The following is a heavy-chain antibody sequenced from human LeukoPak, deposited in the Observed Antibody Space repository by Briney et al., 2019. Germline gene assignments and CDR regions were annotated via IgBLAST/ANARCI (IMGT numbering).Heavy chain of an antibody. D-gene: IGHD3-10*01. CDR1: GGTFSSYA. CDR2: IIPIFGTA. V-gene: IGHV1-69*05. CDR3: ARGDYYGSGSYYPPLPNWFDP. Sequence: SVKVSCKASGGTFSSYAISWVRQAPGQGLEWMGGIIPIFGTANYAQKFQGRVTITTDESTSTAYMELSSLRSEDTAVYYCARGDYYGSGSYYPPLPNWFDPWGQGTLVTVSS. J-gene: IGHJ5*02.